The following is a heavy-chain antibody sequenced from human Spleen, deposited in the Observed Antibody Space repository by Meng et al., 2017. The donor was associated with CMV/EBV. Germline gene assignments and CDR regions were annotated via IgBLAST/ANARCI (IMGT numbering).Heavy chain of an antibody. D-gene: IGHD4-23*01. CDR3: ASSKGGNPHTGN. CDR1: GYTFTGYY. Sequence: CKASGYTFTGYYMHWVRQAPGQGLEWMGWINPNSGGTNYAQKFQGRVTMTRDTSISTAYMELSRLGSDDTAVYYCASSKGGNPHTGNWGQGTLVTVSS. J-gene: IGHJ4*02. CDR2: INPNSGGT. V-gene: IGHV1-2*02.